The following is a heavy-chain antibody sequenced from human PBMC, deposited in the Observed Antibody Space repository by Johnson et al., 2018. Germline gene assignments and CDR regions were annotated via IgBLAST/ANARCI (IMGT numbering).Heavy chain of an antibody. D-gene: IGHD6-13*01. J-gene: IGHJ6*02. CDR3: AKDILIAAAGAGDYCYGMDV. CDR1: GFTFDDYA. Sequence: VGLVEAGGGLVQPGRSLRLSCAASGFTFDDYAMHWVRHAPGKGLEWVSGISWNSGSIGSADSVKGRFIISRDNAKNSLYLQMNSLRAEDTALYYCAKDILIAAAGAGDYCYGMDVGGQGTTVTVSS. CDR2: ISWNSGSI. V-gene: IGHV3-9*01.